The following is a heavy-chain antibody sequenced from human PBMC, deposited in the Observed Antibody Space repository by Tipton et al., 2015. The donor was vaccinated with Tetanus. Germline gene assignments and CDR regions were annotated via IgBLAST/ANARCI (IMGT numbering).Heavy chain of an antibody. CDR3: AREAPDDGHYFDK. CDR2: IFYSGTI. V-gene: IGHV4-59*01. J-gene: IGHJ4*02. CDR1: GDSMSSYY. Sequence: GLVKPSETLSLTCSVSGDSMSSYYWSWIRQPPGKTLEWLGYIFYSGTISYNPSLKSRVIMSVDTSRKQFSLSLSSVTAADTAVYYCAREAPDDGHYFDKWGQGILVTVSS. D-gene: IGHD1-14*01.